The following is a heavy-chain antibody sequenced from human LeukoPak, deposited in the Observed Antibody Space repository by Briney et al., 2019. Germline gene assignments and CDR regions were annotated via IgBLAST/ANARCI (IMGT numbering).Heavy chain of an antibody. Sequence: ASVKVSCKASGYTFTGYYMHWVRQAPGQGLEWMGIINPSGGSTSYAQKFQGRVTMTRDMSTSTVYMELSSLRSEDTAVYYCARDYRTNVNYYYYYMDVWGKGTTVTVSS. J-gene: IGHJ6*03. V-gene: IGHV1-46*01. CDR3: ARDYRTNVNYYYYYMDV. D-gene: IGHD1-14*01. CDR2: INPSGGST. CDR1: GYTFTGYY.